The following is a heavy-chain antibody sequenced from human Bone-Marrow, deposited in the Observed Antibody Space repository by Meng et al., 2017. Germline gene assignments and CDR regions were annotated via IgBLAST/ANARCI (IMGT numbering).Heavy chain of an antibody. D-gene: IGHD1-26*01. CDR3: ARVIGATPYYYYYGMDV. J-gene: IGHJ6*02. CDR1: GGSISSSNW. Sequence: GSLRLSCAVSGGSISSSNWWSWVRQPPGKGLEWIGEIYHSGSTNYNPSLKSRVTISVDKSKNQFSLKLSSVTAADTAVYYCARVIGATPYYYYYGMDVWGQGTTVTV. V-gene: IGHV4-4*02. CDR2: IYHSGST.